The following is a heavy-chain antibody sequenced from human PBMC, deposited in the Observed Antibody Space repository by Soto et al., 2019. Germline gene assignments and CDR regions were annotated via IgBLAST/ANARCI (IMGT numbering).Heavy chain of an antibody. CDR1: GGSISSGGYY. J-gene: IGHJ4*02. D-gene: IGHD2-15*01. V-gene: IGHV4-31*03. CDR2: IYYSGST. Sequence: PSETLSLTCTVSGGSISSGGYYWSWIRQHPGKGLEWIGYIYYSGSTYYNPSLKSRVTISVDTSKNQFSLKLSSVTAADTAVYYCARAVQEVRILVPAAFDYWGQGTLVTVSS. CDR3: ARAVQEVRILVPAAFDY.